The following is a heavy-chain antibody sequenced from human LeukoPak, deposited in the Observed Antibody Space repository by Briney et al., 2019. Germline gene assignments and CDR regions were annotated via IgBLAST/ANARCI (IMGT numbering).Heavy chain of an antibody. CDR3: ARDRTTVVTGEFDY. V-gene: IGHV4-59*11. Sequence: SETLSLTCTVSGGSISSHYWSWIRQPPGKGLELIGYIHYSGNTNYNPSLKSRVTISVDTSKNQFSLKLTSVTAADTAVYYCARDRTTVVTGEFDYWGQGTLVTVSS. J-gene: IGHJ4*02. CDR1: GGSISSHY. D-gene: IGHD4-23*01. CDR2: IHYSGNT.